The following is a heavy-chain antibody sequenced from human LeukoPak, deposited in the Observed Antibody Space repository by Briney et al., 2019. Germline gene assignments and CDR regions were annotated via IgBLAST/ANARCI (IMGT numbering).Heavy chain of an antibody. CDR3: TRAPSEIGGYYPEYFRH. CDR1: GFTFSMYW. CDR2: IKSDGTT. D-gene: IGHD3-22*01. J-gene: IGHJ1*01. Sequence: GGSLRLSCAASGFTFSMYWMHWVPQPPGKRLVWVSRIKSDGTTDYADSVKGRFTISRDNAKNTVSLQMNSLRPEDTGVYYCTRAPSEIGGYYPEYFRHWGQGTLVTVSS. V-gene: IGHV3-74*01.